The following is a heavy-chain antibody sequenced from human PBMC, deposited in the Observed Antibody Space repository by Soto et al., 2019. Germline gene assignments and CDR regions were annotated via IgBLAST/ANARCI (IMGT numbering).Heavy chain of an antibody. D-gene: IGHD4-17*01. J-gene: IGHJ6*03. CDR2: ISGSGGST. V-gene: IGHV3-23*01. CDR1: GFTFSSYA. CDR3: AKGGDYVRVHYYYYMDV. Sequence: PGGSLRLSCAASGFTFSSYAMSWVRQAPGKGLEWVSAISGSGGSTYYADSVKGRFTISRDNSKNTLYLQMNSLRAEDTAVYYCAKGGDYVRVHYYYYMDVWGKGTTVTVSS.